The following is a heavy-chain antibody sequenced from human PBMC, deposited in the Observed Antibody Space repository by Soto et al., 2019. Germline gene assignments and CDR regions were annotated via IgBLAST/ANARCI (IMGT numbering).Heavy chain of an antibody. D-gene: IGHD4-17*01. J-gene: IGHJ4*02. CDR1: GFTFSDHY. Sequence: EVQLVESGGGLVQPGGSLRLSCAASGFTFSDHYMDWVRQAPGKGLEWVGRTRNKANSYTTEYAASVKGRFTISRDDSKNSLYLQMNSLKTEDTAVYYCARVGLGDYGHDYWGQGTLVTASS. CDR3: ARVGLGDYGHDY. CDR2: TRNKANSYTT. V-gene: IGHV3-72*01.